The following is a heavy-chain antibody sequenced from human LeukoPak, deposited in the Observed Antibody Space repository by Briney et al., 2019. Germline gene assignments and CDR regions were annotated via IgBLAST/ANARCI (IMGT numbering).Heavy chain of an antibody. D-gene: IGHD3-3*01. CDR1: GGSFSGYY. CDR2: INHSGST. J-gene: IGHJ6*02. V-gene: IGHV4-34*01. Sequence: SETLSLTCAGYGGSFSGYYWSWIRQPPGKGLEWIGEINHSGSTNYNPSLKSRVTISVDTSKNQFSLKLSSVTAADTAVYYCARSLRFLAWLLYSPSHYYYGMDVWGQGTTVTVSS. CDR3: ARSLRFLAWLLYSPSHYYYGMDV.